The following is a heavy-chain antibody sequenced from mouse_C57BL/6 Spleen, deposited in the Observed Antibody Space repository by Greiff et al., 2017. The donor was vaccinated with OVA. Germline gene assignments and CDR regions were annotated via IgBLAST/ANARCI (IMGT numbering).Heavy chain of an antibody. Sequence: VQGVESGAELVKPGASVKISCKASGYAFSSYWMNWVKQRPGKGLEWIGQIYPGDGDTNYNGKFKGKATLTADKSSSTAYMQLSSLTSEDSAVYFCAKCYDGYFGDYWGQGTSVTVSS. V-gene: IGHV1-80*01. CDR2: IYPGDGDT. D-gene: IGHD2-3*01. CDR3: AKCYDGYFGDY. CDR1: GYAFSSYW. J-gene: IGHJ4*01.